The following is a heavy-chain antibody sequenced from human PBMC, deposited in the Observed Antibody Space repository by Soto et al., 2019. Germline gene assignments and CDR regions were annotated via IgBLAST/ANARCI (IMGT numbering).Heavy chain of an antibody. Sequence: PGGSLRLSCAASGFTVSVNLMNWVRQGSGKGLEWVSVINGGGSTDYADSVKGRFTISRDISRNTLYLQMNSLRAEDTAVYYCVRENYYYGMDVWGQGTTVTVS. CDR1: GFTVSVNL. CDR3: VRENYYYGMDV. V-gene: IGHV3-66*01. CDR2: INGGGST. J-gene: IGHJ6*02.